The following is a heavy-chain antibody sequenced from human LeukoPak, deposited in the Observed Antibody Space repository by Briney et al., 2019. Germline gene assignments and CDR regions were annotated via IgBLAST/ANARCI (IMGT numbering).Heavy chain of an antibody. V-gene: IGHV3-30*18. CDR3: AKRMGPSIAAADLDY. J-gene: IGHJ4*02. D-gene: IGHD6-13*01. Sequence: GGSLRLSCAASGFSFSSFGMHWVRQGPGKGLEWVAVITYDGSNKYYADSVKGRFTISRDNSKNTLYLQMNSLRAEDTAVYYCAKRMGPSIAAADLDYWGQGTLVTVSS. CDR2: ITYDGSNK. CDR1: GFSFSSFG.